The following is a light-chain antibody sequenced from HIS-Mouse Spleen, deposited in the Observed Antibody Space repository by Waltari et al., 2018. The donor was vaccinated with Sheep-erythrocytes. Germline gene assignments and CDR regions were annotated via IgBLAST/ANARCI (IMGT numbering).Light chain of an antibody. J-gene: IGLJ1*01. CDR3: CSYAGSYNHV. Sequence: SYELPQPPSVPVSPGQTASITCSGDTLVVKYACWYQQKPGQSPVLVIYQDSKRPSGIPERFSGSNSGNTATLTISGTQAMDEADYYCCSYAGSYNHVFATGTKVTVL. CDR1: TLVVKY. V-gene: IGLV3-1*01. CDR2: QDS.